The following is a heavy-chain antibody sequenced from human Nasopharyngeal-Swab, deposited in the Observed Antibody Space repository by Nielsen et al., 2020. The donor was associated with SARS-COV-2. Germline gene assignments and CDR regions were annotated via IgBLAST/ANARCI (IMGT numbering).Heavy chain of an antibody. J-gene: IGHJ4*02. D-gene: IGHD4-17*01. CDR3: AREVDDYGDYPGSLVFDY. V-gene: IGHV4-59*13. CDR2: IYYSGST. Sequence: PGKGLEWIGYIYYSGSTNYNPSLKSRVTRSVDTSKNQFSLKLSSVTAADTAVYYCAREVDDYGDYPGSLVFDYWGQGTLVTVSS.